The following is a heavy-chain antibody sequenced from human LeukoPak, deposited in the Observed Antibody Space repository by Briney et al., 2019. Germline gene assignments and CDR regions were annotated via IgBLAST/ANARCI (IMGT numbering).Heavy chain of an antibody. D-gene: IGHD2-15*01. CDR1: GFTFSSYG. CDR2: ISYDGSNK. CDR3: ARDGSGYCSGGSCYGMDV. J-gene: IGHJ6*02. Sequence: GGSLRLSCAASGFTFSSYGMHWVRQAPGKGLEWVAVISYDGSNKYYADSVKGRFTISRDNAKNSLYLQMNSLRAEDTAVYYCARDGSGYCSGGSCYGMDVWGQGTTVTVSS. V-gene: IGHV3-30*03.